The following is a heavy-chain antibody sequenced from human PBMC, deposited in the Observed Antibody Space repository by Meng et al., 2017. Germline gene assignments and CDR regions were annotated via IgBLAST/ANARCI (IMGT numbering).Heavy chain of an antibody. D-gene: IGHD3-22*01. J-gene: IGHJ4*02. CDR3: ARFGGRYYYDSSAAGDY. CDR1: GGSISSSSYY. Sequence: SETLSLTCTVSGGSISSSSYYWGWIRQPPGKGLEGIGSIYYSGSTYYNPSLKSRVTISVDTSKNQFSLKLSSVTAADTAVYYCARFGGRYYYDSSAAGDYWGQGTLVTVSS. CDR2: IYYSGST. V-gene: IGHV4-39*07.